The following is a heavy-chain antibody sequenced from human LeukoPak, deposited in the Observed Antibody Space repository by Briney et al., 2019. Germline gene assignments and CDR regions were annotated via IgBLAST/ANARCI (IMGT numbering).Heavy chain of an antibody. CDR3: ARGSCSGGSCYLNVGY. J-gene: IGHJ4*02. CDR2: IIPIFGTA. CDR1: GGTFISYA. V-gene: IGHV1-69*06. Sequence: SVKVSCKASGGTFISYAISWVRQAPGQGLEWMGGIIPIFGTANYAQKFQGRVTITADKSTSTAYMELSSLRSEDTAVYYCARGSCSGGSCYLNVGYWGQGTLVTVSS. D-gene: IGHD2-15*01.